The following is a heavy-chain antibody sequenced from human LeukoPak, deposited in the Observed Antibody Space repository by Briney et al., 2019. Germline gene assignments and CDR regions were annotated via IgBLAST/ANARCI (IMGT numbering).Heavy chain of an antibody. Sequence: GGSLRLSCAASGVTFSSYSMNWVRQAPGKGLEWVSSISSSSSYIYYADSVKGRFTISRDNAKNSLYLQMNSLRAEDTAVYYCARGLSPVGGGVDYWGQGTLVTVSS. CDR1: GVTFSSYS. CDR3: ARGLSPVGGGVDY. CDR2: ISSSSSYI. V-gene: IGHV3-21*01. J-gene: IGHJ4*02. D-gene: IGHD3-16*01.